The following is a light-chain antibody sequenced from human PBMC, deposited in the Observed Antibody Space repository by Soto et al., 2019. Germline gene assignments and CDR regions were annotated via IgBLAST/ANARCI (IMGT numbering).Light chain of an antibody. CDR3: GTWESSRNWV. CDR2: DNI. J-gene: IGLJ3*02. V-gene: IGLV1-51*01. Sequence: QAVVTQSPSVSAAPGQTVTISCSGTTSNIGNNYVSWYQLLPETAPKLLIYDNIKRPSGIPDRFSGSKSGTSATLVITGLQNGDEADYYCGTWESSRNWVFGGGTKLTVL. CDR1: TSNIGNNY.